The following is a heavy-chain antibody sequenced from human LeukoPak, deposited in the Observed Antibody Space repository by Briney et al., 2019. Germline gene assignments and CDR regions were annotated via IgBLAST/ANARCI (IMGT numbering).Heavy chain of an antibody. J-gene: IGHJ4*02. CDR2: IGTAGDT. Sequence: PGGSLRPSCAASGFTFSSYDMHSVRQPAGKCLGWVSSIGTAGDTTYPGSVKGRLTISRENDKTSLYLQMNSLRAEDTVVYYGARLSTALMVYWAQGTLVTVSS. CDR1: GFTFSSYD. CDR3: ARLSTALMVY. D-gene: IGHD2-8*01. V-gene: IGHV3-13*01.